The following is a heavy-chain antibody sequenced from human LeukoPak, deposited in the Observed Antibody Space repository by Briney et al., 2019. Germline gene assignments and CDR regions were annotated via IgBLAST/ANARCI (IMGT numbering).Heavy chain of an antibody. J-gene: IGHJ6*04. CDR2: ISYDGSNK. D-gene: IGHD2-2*01. CDR3: AKDPGYQPPGYYMDV. V-gene: IGHV3-30-3*01. Sequence: GGSLRLSCAASGFTFSSYAMHWVRQAPGKGLEWVAVISYDGSNKYYADSVKGRFTISRDNPKNTLYLQMNSLRAEDTAVYYCAKDPGYQPPGYYMDVWGKGTTVTVSS. CDR1: GFTFSSYA.